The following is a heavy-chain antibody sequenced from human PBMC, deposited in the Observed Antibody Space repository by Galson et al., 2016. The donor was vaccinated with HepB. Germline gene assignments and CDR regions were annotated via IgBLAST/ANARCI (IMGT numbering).Heavy chain of an antibody. J-gene: IGHJ6*02. CDR3: ATSGAQYCSGGSCQNNYYYGMDV. CDR1: GFMLSSYS. V-gene: IGHV3-21*01. Sequence: SLRLSCAASGFMLSSYSMNLVRQAPGKGLEWVSSISTISSYIYYADSLKGRFTISRDNAKNSLFLQINSLRAEDTAVYYCATSGAQYCSGGSCQNNYYYGMDVWGQGTTVTVSS. D-gene: IGHD2-15*01. CDR2: ISTISSYI.